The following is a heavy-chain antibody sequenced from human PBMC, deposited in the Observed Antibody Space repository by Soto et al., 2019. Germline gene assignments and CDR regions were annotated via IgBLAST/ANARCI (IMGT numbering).Heavy chain of an antibody. D-gene: IGHD6-19*01. CDR2: IYYSGST. Sequence: SETLSLTCTVSGGSISSYYLSWIRQPPGKGLEWIGYIYYSGSTNYNPSLKSRVTISVDTSKNQFSLKLSSVTAADTAVDYCARQGYSSGLDYWGQGTLVTFSS. J-gene: IGHJ4*02. CDR3: ARQGYSSGLDY. V-gene: IGHV4-59*08. CDR1: GGSISSYY.